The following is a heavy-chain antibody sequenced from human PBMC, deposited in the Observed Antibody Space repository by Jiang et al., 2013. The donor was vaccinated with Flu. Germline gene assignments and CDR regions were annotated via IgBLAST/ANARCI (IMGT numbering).Heavy chain of an antibody. Sequence: LLKPSETLSLTCAVYGGSFSGYYWSWIRQPSGKGLEWIGEINHSGSTNYNPSLKSRVTISVDTSKNQFSLKLSSVTAADTAVYYCARRSVPAALIYYYYGMDVWGKGTTVTVSS. CDR1: GGSFSGYY. D-gene: IGHD2-2*01. CDR3: ARRSVPAALIYYYYGMDV. CDR2: INHSGST. V-gene: IGHV4-34*01. J-gene: IGHJ6*04.